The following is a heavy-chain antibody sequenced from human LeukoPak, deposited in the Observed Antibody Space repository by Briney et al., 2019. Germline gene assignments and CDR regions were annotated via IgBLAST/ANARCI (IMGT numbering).Heavy chain of an antibody. D-gene: IGHD5-18*01. J-gene: IGHJ4*02. CDR3: AKARGGIQLWLYYFDY. V-gene: IGHV3-23*01. CDR2: ISGSGGST. CDR1: GFTFSSYA. Sequence: PGGSLRLSCAASGFTFSSYAMSWVRQAPGKGLEWVSAISGSGGSTYYVDSVKGRFTISRDNSKNTLYLQMNSLRAEDTAVYYCAKARGGIQLWLYYFDYWGQGTLVTVSS.